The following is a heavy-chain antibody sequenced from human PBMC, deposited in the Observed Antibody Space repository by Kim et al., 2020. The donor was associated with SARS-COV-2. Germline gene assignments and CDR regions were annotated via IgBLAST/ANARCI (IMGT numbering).Heavy chain of an antibody. Sequence: SETLSLTCTVSGGSISSSSYYWGWIRQPPGKGLEWIGSIYYSGSTYYNPSLKSRVTISVDTSKNQFSLKLSSVTAADTAVYYCASFTAVAAGRDAFDIWGQGTMVTVSS. D-gene: IGHD6-13*01. CDR1: GGSISSSSYY. CDR2: IYYSGST. J-gene: IGHJ3*02. V-gene: IGHV4-39*01. CDR3: ASFTAVAAGRDAFDI.